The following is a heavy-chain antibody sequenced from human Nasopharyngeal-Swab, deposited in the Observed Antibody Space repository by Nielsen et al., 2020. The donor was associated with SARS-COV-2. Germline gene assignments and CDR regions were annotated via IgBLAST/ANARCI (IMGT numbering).Heavy chain of an antibody. CDR2: IYTSGST. D-gene: IGHD6-19*01. CDR1: GGSISSYY. V-gene: IGHV4-4*07. J-gene: IGHJ4*02. Sequence: SETLSLTYTVSGGSISSYYWSWIRQPAGKGLEWIGRIYTSGSTNYNPSLKSRVTMSVDTSKNQFSLKLSSVNAADTAVYYCARQGGYSSGWYYFDYWGQGTLVTVSS. CDR3: ARQGGYSSGWYYFDY.